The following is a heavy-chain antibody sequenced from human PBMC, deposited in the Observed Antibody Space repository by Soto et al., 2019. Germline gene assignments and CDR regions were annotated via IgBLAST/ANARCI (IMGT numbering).Heavy chain of an antibody. D-gene: IGHD6-19*01. CDR2: IKQGGRER. V-gene: IGHV3-7*03. CDR1: GFSFSDYW. Sequence: PGGSLRLSCVGSGFSFSDYWMTWVRQVPGKGLQWVANIKQGGRERNFVDSVKGRFTISRSDDKNSVFLQMTNMDPVDTATYYCAHAGWSRGNRPSMDVWGQGTTVTVSS. J-gene: IGHJ6*02. CDR3: AHAGWSRGNRPSMDV.